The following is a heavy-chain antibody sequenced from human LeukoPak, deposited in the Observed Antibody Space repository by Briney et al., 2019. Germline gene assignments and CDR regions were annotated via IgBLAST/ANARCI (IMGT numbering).Heavy chain of an antibody. V-gene: IGHV3-30*02. J-gene: IGHJ4*02. D-gene: IGHD2-21*01. CDR3: AKGSHNEVVVIATLDY. CDR1: GFTFSSYG. CDR2: IRYDGSNK. Sequence: GGSLRLSCAASGFTFSSYGMHWVRQAPGKGLEWVAFIRYDGSNKYYADSVKGRFTISRDNSKNTLYLQMNSLRAEDTAVYYCAKGSHNEVVVIATLDYWGQGTLVTVSS.